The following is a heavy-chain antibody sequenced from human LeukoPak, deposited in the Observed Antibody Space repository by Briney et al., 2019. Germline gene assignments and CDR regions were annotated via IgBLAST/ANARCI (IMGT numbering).Heavy chain of an antibody. CDR3: ARRGGSSSRRSPIDY. D-gene: IGHD6-6*01. V-gene: IGHV3-7*01. CDR2: IKQGGSQR. CDR1: GFTFSDYW. J-gene: IGHJ4*02. Sequence: GGSLRLSCTASGFTFSDYWMTWVRQAPGKGPEWVANIKQGGSQRYYVDSVRGRFTISRDNAKNSLFLQMNGLRAEDTAVYYSARRGGSSSRRSPIDYWGQGTQVTVPS.